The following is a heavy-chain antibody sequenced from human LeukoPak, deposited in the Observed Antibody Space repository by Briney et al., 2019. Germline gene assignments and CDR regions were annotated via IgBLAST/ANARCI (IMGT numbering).Heavy chain of an antibody. CDR3: ARSSVVVAATPEFGYFDY. V-gene: IGHV3-30-3*01. J-gene: IGHJ4*02. D-gene: IGHD2-15*01. CDR1: GFTFSSYA. Sequence: GRSLRLSCAASGFTFSSYAMHWVRQAPGKGLEWVAVISYDGSNKYYADSVKGRFTISRDNSKNALYLQMNSLRAEDTAVYYCARSSVVVAATPEFGYFDYWGQGTLVTVSS. CDR2: ISYDGSNK.